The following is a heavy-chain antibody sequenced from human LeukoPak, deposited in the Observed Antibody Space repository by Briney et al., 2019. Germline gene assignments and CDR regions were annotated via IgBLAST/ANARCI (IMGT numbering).Heavy chain of an antibody. Sequence: GGSLRLSCVASGFTFSSYWMHWVRQAPRKGLVWVSRINGDGRNINYADSVRGRFTISRDNAKNTLYLQMNSLRAEDTAVYYCASITARNYYYYYYMDVWGKGTTVTVSS. D-gene: IGHD6-6*01. J-gene: IGHJ6*03. CDR3: ASITARNYYYYYYMDV. CDR1: GFTFSSYW. V-gene: IGHV3-74*01. CDR2: INGDGRNI.